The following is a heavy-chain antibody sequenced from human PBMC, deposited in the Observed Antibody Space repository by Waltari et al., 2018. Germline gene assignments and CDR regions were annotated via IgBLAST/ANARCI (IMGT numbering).Heavy chain of an antibody. CDR3: ARVGGVVVAVNFDY. CDR1: GGSISSSSYY. V-gene: IGHV4-39*07. Sequence: QLQLQESGPGLVKPSETLSLTCTVSGGSISSSSYYWGWIRQPPGKGLEWIGSIYYSGSTYYNPSLKSRVTISVDTSKNQFSLKLSSVTAADTAVYYCARVGGVVVAVNFDYWGQGTLVTVSS. J-gene: IGHJ4*02. D-gene: IGHD2-15*01. CDR2: IYYSGST.